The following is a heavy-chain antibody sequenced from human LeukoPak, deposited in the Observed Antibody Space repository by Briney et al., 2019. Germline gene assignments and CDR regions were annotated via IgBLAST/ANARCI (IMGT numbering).Heavy chain of an antibody. V-gene: IGHV1-8*01. CDR2: LNTNSGIT. J-gene: IGHJ6*02. CDR1: VYTFTSYD. D-gene: IGHD5-18*01. Sequence: ASGKLSCKASVYTFTSYDLTWVRQATGHGLEWMGWLNTNSGITGYEQKFQGRDTMTSNTSRSTTYMALSSLRSEDTAVYYCARVKYSYGMDVWGQGTTVTVSS. CDR3: ARVKYSYGMDV.